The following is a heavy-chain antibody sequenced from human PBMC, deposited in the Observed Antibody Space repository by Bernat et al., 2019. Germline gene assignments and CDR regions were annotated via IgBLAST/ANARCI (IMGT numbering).Heavy chain of an antibody. CDR3: ARRRNVLGFDY. J-gene: IGHJ4*02. CDR2: IKEDGTEK. CDR1: GFSLNSYW. D-gene: IGHD3-16*01. V-gene: IGHV3-7*01. Sequence: EVQLVESGGGLVQPGGSLRLSCVASGFSLNSYWMSWVRQGPGKGLEWVANIKEDGTEKYYVDSVKGRFTISRDNAKNSLYLQMNSLRAEDTAVYYCARRRNVLGFDYWGQGTLVTVSS.